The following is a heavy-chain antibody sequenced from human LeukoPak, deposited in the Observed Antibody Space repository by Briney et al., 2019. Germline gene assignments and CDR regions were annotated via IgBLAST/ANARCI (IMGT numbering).Heavy chain of an antibody. CDR2: ISSSSSYI. V-gene: IGHV3-21*01. Sequence: PGGSLRLSCAASGFTFSSYAMSWVRQAPGKGLEWVSSISSSSSYIYYADSVKGRFTISRDNAKNSLYLQMNSLRAEDTAVYYCAREGVPAVNWFDPWGQGTLVTVSS. CDR3: AREGVPAVNWFDP. CDR1: GFTFSSYA. J-gene: IGHJ5*02. D-gene: IGHD2-2*01.